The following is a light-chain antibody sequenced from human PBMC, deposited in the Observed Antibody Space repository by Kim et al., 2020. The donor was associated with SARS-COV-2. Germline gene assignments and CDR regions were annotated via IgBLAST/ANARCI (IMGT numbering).Light chain of an antibody. CDR1: SSNIGTNY. J-gene: IGLJ3*02. Sequence: QSVLTQPPSASGTPGQSVTISCSGSSSNIGTNYAHWYQRFPGMAPQLVIYRNNQRPSGVPDRFSGSKSGTSASLAISGLRSEDEAVYFCTAWDDSPNTPVFGGGTQLTVL. CDR3: TAWDDSPNTPV. V-gene: IGLV1-47*01. CDR2: RNN.